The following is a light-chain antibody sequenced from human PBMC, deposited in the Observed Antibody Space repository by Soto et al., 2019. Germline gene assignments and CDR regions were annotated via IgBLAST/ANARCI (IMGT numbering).Light chain of an antibody. CDR1: KLGDGY. J-gene: IGLJ7*01. Sequence: SYELTQPPSVSVSPGQTASITCSGDKLGDGYASWYQQKSGHSPVLVIYQDNKRPSGIPERFSASNSGNTATLTISGTQAMDEADYYGQAWDRTNAWVFGGGTQLTVL. V-gene: IGLV3-1*01. CDR2: QDN. CDR3: QAWDRTNAWV.